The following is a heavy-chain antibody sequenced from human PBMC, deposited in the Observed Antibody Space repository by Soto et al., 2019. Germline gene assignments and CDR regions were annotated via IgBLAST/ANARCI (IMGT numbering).Heavy chain of an antibody. CDR1: GFTFSSYS. D-gene: IGHD3-9*01. V-gene: IGHV3-21*01. J-gene: IGHJ1*01. CDR3: ARGFDILTGLYFQH. CDR2: ISSSSRYI. Sequence: EVQLVESGGGLVKSGGSLRLSCAASGFTFSSYSMNWVRQAPGKGLEWVSSISSSSRYIYYPDSVKGRFTISRDNAKNSLYLQMSSLRAEDTAVYYCARGFDILTGLYFQHWGQGTLVTVSS.